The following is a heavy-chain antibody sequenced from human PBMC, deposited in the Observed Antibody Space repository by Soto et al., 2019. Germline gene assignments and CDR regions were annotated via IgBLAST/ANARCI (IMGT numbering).Heavy chain of an antibody. V-gene: IGHV4-59*08. D-gene: IGHD4-17*01. CDR3: ARHRGTVSLLDY. CDR2: IYSFGST. CDR1: GGSISPYY. Sequence: PSETLSLTCTVSGGSISPYYWSWIRQPPGKGLEWIGYIYSFGSTNYNASLESRVSMSVDTSKNQVSLKLTSVTAADTAVYFCARHRGTVSLLDYWGLGTLVTVSS. J-gene: IGHJ4*02.